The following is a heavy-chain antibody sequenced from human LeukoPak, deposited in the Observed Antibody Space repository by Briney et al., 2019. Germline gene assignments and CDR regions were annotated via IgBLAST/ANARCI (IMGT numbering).Heavy chain of an antibody. Sequence: SQTLSLTCTVSGGSINSGGFYWIWIRQHPGKGLEWIVYVHYSGSTYYNPSLKSRVTVSVDTSKNQFSLKLSSVTAADTAVYYCARGVIREGSSFDYWGQGTLVTVSS. CDR3: ARGVIREGSSFDY. CDR2: VHYSGST. V-gene: IGHV4-31*03. D-gene: IGHD3-10*01. J-gene: IGHJ4*02. CDR1: GGSINSGGFY.